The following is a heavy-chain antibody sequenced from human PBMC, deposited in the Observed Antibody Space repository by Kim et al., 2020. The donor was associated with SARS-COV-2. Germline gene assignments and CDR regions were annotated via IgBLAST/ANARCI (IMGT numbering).Heavy chain of an antibody. V-gene: IGHV1-46*01. CDR3: ARPRGSIYYYSQHV. D-gene: IGHD1-26*01. CDR1: GYTFTSYY. J-gene: IGHJ6*02. CDR2: INPSVGDA. Sequence: ASVKVSCKASGYTFTSYYIYWVRQAPGQGLQWVGTINPSVGDAKYAQRFQGRVSMTRDTSTNTVYMELGSLRSNDTAVYYCARPRGSIYYYSQHVWVQGT.